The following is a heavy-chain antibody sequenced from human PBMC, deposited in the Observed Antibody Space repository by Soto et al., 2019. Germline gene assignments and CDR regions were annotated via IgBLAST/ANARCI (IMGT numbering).Heavy chain of an antibody. CDR1: GGSIISGGYY. V-gene: IGHV4-31*03. CDR3: ASRPYSSSWYSYYGMDV. J-gene: IGHJ6*02. D-gene: IGHD6-13*01. Sequence: SETLSLTCTVSGGSIISGGYYWSWIRQHPGKGLEWIGYIYYSGSTYYNPSLKSRVTISVDTSKNQFSLKLSSVTAADTAVYYCASRPYSSSWYSYYGMDVWGQGTTVTVSS. CDR2: IYYSGST.